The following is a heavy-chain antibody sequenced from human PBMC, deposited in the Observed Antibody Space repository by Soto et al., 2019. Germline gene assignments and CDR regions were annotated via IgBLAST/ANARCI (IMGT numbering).Heavy chain of an antibody. V-gene: IGHV4-4*02. Sequence: QVQLQESGPGLVKPSGTLSLTCAVSGGSISSSHWWTWVRQSPGKGLEYIGEISHSGTSNSNPSLNSRVTLSVDRSKNHFSLTLTSVTAADTAVYYCSRAVLSITRGAFDAWGQGTPVIVSS. CDR3: SRAVLSITRGAFDA. J-gene: IGHJ3*01. CDR1: GGSISSSHW. D-gene: IGHD1-20*01. CDR2: ISHSGTS.